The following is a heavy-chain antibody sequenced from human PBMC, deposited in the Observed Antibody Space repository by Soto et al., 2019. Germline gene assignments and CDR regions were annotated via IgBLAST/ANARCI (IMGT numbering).Heavy chain of an antibody. D-gene: IGHD5-18*01. CDR2: IYYSGST. CDR3: ARAVGYSYGYSPYYFDY. Sequence: SETLSLTCTVSGGSISSGDYYWSWIRQPPGKGLEWIGYIYYSGSTYYNPSLKSRVTISVDTSKNQFSLKLSSVTAADTAVYYCARAVGYSYGYSPYYFDYWGQGTLVTVSS. CDR1: GGSISSGDYY. J-gene: IGHJ4*02. V-gene: IGHV4-30-4*01.